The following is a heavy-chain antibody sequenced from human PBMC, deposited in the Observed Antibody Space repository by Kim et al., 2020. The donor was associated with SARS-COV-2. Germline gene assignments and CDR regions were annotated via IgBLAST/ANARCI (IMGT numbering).Heavy chain of an antibody. Sequence: SVKGRFTISRDNAKNSVYLQMSNLRPEDTAVYFCARAPGVAAPIVGASADYWGQGTLVTVSS. D-gene: IGHD1-26*01. J-gene: IGHJ4*02. CDR3: ARAPGVAAPIVGASADY. V-gene: IGHV3-21*01.